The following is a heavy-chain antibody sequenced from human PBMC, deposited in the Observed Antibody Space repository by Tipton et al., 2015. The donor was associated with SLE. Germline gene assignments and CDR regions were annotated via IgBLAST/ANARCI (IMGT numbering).Heavy chain of an antibody. CDR2: IYTSGST. J-gene: IGHJ3*02. V-gene: IGHV4-4*07. CDR3: ARDLPGPYSGSYYGAFDI. CDR1: GGSISSHY. Sequence: TLSLTCTVSGGSISSHYWSWIRQPPGKGLWWIGRIYTSGSTNYNPSLKSRGTISVDTSKNQFSLKLSSVTAADTAVYYCARDLPGPYSGSYYGAFDIWGQGTMVTVSS. D-gene: IGHD1-26*01.